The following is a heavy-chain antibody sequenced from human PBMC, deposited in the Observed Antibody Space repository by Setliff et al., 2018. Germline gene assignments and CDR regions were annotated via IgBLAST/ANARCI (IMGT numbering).Heavy chain of an antibody. CDR3: ARVKVIVGATPRTYYMDV. J-gene: IGHJ6*03. V-gene: IGHV1-8*03. D-gene: IGHD1-26*01. CDR2: MNPNSGNT. CDR1: GYTFTSHD. Sequence: ASVKVSCKASGYTFTSHDINWVRQATGQGLEWMGWMNPNSGNTGYAQKFQGRVTITRNTSISTAYMELSSLRSEDTAVYYCARVKVIVGATPRTYYMDVWGKGTTVTVSS.